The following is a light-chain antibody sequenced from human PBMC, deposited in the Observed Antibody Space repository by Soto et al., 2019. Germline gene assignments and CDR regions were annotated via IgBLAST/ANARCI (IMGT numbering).Light chain of an antibody. Sequence: DVQMTQSPSTLSASVGDRVTITCRASPGISSWLAWYQQKPGKAPKLLIYDASDLESGVPSRFSGSGSGTDFTLTINSLQRDDFATYYCQQYQSYPFPFGPGTKVDIK. CDR1: PGISSW. CDR2: DAS. V-gene: IGKV1-5*01. CDR3: QQYQSYPFP. J-gene: IGKJ3*01.